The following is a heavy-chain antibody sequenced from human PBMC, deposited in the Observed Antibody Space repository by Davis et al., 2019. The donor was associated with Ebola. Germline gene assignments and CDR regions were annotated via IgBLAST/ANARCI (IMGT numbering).Heavy chain of an antibody. CDR1: GGSISSYY. CDR3: ASSRDGYSYWYFDL. V-gene: IGHV4-59*01. CDR2: IYYSGST. Sequence: PSETLSLTCTVSGGSISSYYWSWIRQPPGKGLEWIGYIYYSGSTNYNPSLKSRVTISVDTSKNQFSLKLSSVTAADTAVYYCASSRDGYSYWYFDLWGRGTLVTVSS. J-gene: IGHJ2*01. D-gene: IGHD5-24*01.